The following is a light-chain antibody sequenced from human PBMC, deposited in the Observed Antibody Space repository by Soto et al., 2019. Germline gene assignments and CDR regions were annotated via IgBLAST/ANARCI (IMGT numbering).Light chain of an antibody. CDR3: CSLAGGNIFRV. CDR1: SSDVGGYNY. Sequence: QSALTQPRSVSGSPGQSVTISCTGTSSDVGGYNYVSWYQHHPGKAPKFIIFDVSSRPSGVPDRFSGSKSGNTAYLTISGLQAEDEADDYCCSLAGGNIFRVFGGGTKLTVL. J-gene: IGLJ2*01. CDR2: DVS. V-gene: IGLV2-11*01.